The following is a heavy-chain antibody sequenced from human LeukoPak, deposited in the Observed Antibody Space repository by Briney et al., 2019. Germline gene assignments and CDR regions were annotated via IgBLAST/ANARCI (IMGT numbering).Heavy chain of an antibody. J-gene: IGHJ3*02. Sequence: GGSLRLSCAASGFTFSNYWMHWVRQTPGKGLVWVSRIISDGSSTSYADSVKGRFTISRDNSKNTLYLQMNSLRAEDTAVYYCAKLVVVLIDAFDIWGQGTMVTVSS. CDR2: IISDGSST. CDR1: GFTFSNYW. CDR3: AKLVVVLIDAFDI. D-gene: IGHD2-8*01. V-gene: IGHV3-74*01.